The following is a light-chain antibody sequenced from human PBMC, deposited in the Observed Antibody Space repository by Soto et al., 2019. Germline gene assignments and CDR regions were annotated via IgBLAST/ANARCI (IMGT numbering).Light chain of an antibody. V-gene: IGKV1-5*01. Sequence: DIQMTQSPSTLSASVADRVTITCRSSQSLSSWLAWYQQKPGKAPTLLIYDASSLESGVPSRFSGSGSGTEFTLTISSLQPDDFATYYCQQYNSYSWTFGQGTKVEIK. CDR3: QQYNSYSWT. J-gene: IGKJ1*01. CDR1: QSLSSW. CDR2: DAS.